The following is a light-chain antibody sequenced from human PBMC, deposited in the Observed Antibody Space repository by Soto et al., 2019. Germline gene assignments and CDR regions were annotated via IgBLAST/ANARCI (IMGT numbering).Light chain of an antibody. CDR2: DAS. V-gene: IGKV1-13*02. CDR3: QQFNSYPL. CDR1: QGISSA. J-gene: IGKJ5*01. Sequence: AIQLTQSPSSLSASVGDRVTITCRASQGISSALAWYQQNPGKAPKLLIYDASSLESGVPSRFSGSGSGTDFTLTISSLQPEDFATYYCQQFNSYPLFGQGTRLEIK.